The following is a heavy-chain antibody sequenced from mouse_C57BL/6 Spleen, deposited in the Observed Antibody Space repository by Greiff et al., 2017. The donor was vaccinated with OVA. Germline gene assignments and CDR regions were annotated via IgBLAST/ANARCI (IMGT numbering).Heavy chain of an antibody. J-gene: IGHJ2*01. V-gene: IGHV5-17*01. Sequence: EVMLVESGGGLVKPGGSLKLSCAASGFTFSDYGMHWVRQAPEKGLEWVAYISSGSSTIYYADTVKGRFTISRDNAKNTLFLQMTSLRSEDTAMYYCARGDYDGEGFDYWGQGTTLTVSS. CDR1: GFTFSDYG. D-gene: IGHD2-4*01. CDR2: ISSGSSTI. CDR3: ARGDYDGEGFDY.